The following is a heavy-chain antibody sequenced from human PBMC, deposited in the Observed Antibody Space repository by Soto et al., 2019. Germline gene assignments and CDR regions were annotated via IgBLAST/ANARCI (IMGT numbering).Heavy chain of an antibody. CDR3: ARVVFWSGNYSGRKKYGMEV. D-gene: IGHD3-3*01. CDR1: GYSVSSDTYY. CDR2: NSYSGGA. Sequence: DTLSLXCAFSGYSVSSDTYYCIFIRQPPGKELDWIGYNSYSGGANYNPSLESRVTILLDKSKKKFSLNLISVTAAETAVYYCARVVFWSGNYSGRKKYGMEVWGQGTTV. J-gene: IGHJ6*01. V-gene: IGHV4-61*01.